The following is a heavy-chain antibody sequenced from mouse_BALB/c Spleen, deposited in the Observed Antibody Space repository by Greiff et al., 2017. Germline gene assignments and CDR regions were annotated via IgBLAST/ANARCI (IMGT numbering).Heavy chain of an antibody. CDR1: GYTFTDYN. V-gene: IGHV1S29*02. D-gene: IGHD2-14*01. CDR2: IYPYNGGT. CDR3: ARYYRYDYYAMDD. J-gene: IGHJ4*01. Sequence: VQLKQSGPELVKPGASVKISCKASGYTFTDYNMHWVKQSHGKSLEWIGYIYPYNGGTGYNQKFKSKATLTVDNSSSTAYMELRSLTSEDSAVYYCARYYRYDYYAMDDWGQGTSVTVSS.